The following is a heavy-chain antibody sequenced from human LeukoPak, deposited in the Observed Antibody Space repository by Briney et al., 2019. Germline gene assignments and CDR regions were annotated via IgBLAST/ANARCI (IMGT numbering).Heavy chain of an antibody. Sequence: APVKVSCKASGYTFTDYIVHWVRQAPGQGLECMGWINPKDGYTRYSQKFQGRVTMTADASINTAYMELNRLRSDDTAVYFCMRDVHNWNDDYWGPGTLLTVSS. V-gene: IGHV1-2*02. CDR1: GYTFTDYI. J-gene: IGHJ4*02. CDR3: MRDVHNWNDDY. CDR2: INPKDGYT. D-gene: IGHD1-1*01.